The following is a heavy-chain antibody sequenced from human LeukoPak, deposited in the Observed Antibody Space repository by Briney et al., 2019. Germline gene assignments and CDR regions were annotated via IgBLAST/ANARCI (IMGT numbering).Heavy chain of an antibody. CDR2: ISSSSSTI. J-gene: IGHJ2*01. CDR3: ARDLEWELLWERRWYFDL. D-gene: IGHD1-26*01. CDR1: GFTFSSYE. Sequence: GGSLRLSCAASGFTFSSYEMNWVRQAPGKGLEWVSYISSSSSTIYYADSVKGRFTISRDNAKNSLYLQMNSLRAEDTAVYYCARDLEWELLWERRWYFDLWGRGTLVTVSS. V-gene: IGHV3-48*01.